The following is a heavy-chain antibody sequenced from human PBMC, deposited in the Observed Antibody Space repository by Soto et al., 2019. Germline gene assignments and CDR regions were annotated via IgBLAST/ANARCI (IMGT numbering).Heavy chain of an antibody. CDR2: MNPNSGNT. CDR3: ARVNVREYYDFWSGYSYYYYYMDV. Sequence: ASVKVSCKASGYTFTSYDINWVRQATGQGLEWMGWMNPNSGNTGYAQKFQGRVTMTRNTSISTAYMEPSSLRSEDTAVYYCARVNVREYYDFWSGYSYYYYYMDVWGKGTTVTVS. CDR1: GYTFTSYD. D-gene: IGHD3-3*01. V-gene: IGHV1-8*01. J-gene: IGHJ6*03.